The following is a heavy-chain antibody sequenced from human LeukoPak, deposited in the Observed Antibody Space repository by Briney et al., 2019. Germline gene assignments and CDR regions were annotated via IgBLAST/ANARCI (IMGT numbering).Heavy chain of an antibody. CDR1: GFTFSDHY. Sequence: PGGSLRLSCAASGFTFSDHYMDWVRQAPGKGLEWVGRIRNKANSYTTDYAASVKGRFTISRDDSKNSLYLQMNSLKTENTAVYYCARRVFGGNCYYDYRGQGALVTVSS. D-gene: IGHD4-23*01. CDR3: ARRVFGGNCYYDY. CDR2: IRNKANSYTT. J-gene: IGHJ4*02. V-gene: IGHV3-72*01.